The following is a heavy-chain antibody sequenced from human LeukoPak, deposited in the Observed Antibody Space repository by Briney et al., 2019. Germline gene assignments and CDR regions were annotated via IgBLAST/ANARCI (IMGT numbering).Heavy chain of an antibody. D-gene: IGHD3-10*01. CDR1: GFTFSSYG. Sequence: PGGSLRLSCAASGFTFSSYGMHWVRQAPGKGLEWVAVISYGGSDKYYADSVKGRFTISRDNSKNTLYLQMNSLRAEDTAVYYCAKDRGSYIYGSGRYSNAGHFDYWGQGTLVTVSS. CDR3: AKDRGSYIYGSGRYSNAGHFDY. J-gene: IGHJ4*02. V-gene: IGHV3-30*18. CDR2: ISYGGSDK.